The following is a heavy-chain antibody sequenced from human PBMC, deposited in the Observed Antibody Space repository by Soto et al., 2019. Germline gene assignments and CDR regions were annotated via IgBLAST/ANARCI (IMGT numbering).Heavy chain of an antibody. CDR2: IYYSGST. D-gene: IGHD3-10*01. V-gene: IGHV4-59*08. CDR1: GGSISSYY. Sequence: QVQLQESGPGLVKPSETLSLTCTVSGGSISSYYWSWIRQPPGKGLEWIGYIYYSGSTNYNPSLKSRVTISVDTSKNQFSLKLNSMTAADTAVYYCARHNYGSGSTYFEYWGQGTLVTVSS. CDR3: ARHNYGSGSTYFEY. J-gene: IGHJ4*02.